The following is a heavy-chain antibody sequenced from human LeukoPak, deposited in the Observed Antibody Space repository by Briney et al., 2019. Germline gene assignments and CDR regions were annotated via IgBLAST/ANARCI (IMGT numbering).Heavy chain of an antibody. CDR3: AAKELVPAAKFDP. CDR1: GGSISSGDYY. D-gene: IGHD2-2*01. J-gene: IGHJ5*02. V-gene: IGHV4-30-4*08. CDR2: IYYSGST. Sequence: SETLSLTCTVSGGSISSGDYYWSWIRQPPGKGLEWIGYIYYSGSTYYNPSLKSRVTTSVDTSKNQFSLKLSSVTAADTAVYYCAAKELVPAAKFDPWGQGTLVTVSS.